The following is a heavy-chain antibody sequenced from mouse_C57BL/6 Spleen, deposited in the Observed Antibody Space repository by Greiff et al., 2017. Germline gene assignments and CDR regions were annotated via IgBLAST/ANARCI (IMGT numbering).Heavy chain of an antibody. J-gene: IGHJ4*01. CDR2: LNTNNGGT. D-gene: IGHD2-3*01. V-gene: IGHV1-18*01. CDR1: GYTFTDYN. Sequence: VQLKESGPELVKPGASVKIPCKASGYTFTDYNLDWVKQSHGKSLEWIGDLNTNNGGTIYNQTFKGKATLTVDKSSSTAYMELRSLTSEDTAVYYWARSIYESMDYWGQGTSVTVSS. CDR3: ARSIYESMDY.